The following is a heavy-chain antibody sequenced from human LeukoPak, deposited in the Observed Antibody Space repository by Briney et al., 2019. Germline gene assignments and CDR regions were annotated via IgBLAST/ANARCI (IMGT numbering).Heavy chain of an antibody. Sequence: PGGSLRLSCAASGFTFNNYAMNWVRQGPGKGLEWVSGISGSGGGTYYADSVKGRFTISRDNFRDTLYLQMNSLRAEDTAVYYCARGLRYFDYESWGQGTLVTVSS. CDR2: ISGSGGGT. J-gene: IGHJ4*02. D-gene: IGHD3-9*01. CDR3: ARGLRYFDYES. V-gene: IGHV3-23*01. CDR1: GFTFNNYA.